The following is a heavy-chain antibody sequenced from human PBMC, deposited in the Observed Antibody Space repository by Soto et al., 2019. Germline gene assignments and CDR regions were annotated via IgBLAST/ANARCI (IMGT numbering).Heavy chain of an antibody. J-gene: IGHJ6*02. D-gene: IGHD3-22*01. CDR2: IKSKTDGGTT. V-gene: IGHV3-15*07. Sequence: GGSLRLSCAASGFSFSNAWVNWVRQAPGKGLEWVGRIKSKTDGGTTDYAAPVKGRFTISRDDSKNTLYLQMNSLKTEDTAVYYCTTAITMIVVVTYGMDVWGQGTTVTVSS. CDR3: TTAITMIVVVTYGMDV. CDR1: GFSFSNAW.